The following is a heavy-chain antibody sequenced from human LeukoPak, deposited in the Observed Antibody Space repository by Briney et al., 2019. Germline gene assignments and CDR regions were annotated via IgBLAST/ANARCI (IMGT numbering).Heavy chain of an antibody. CDR3: ASTTSGYSRY. J-gene: IGHJ4*02. V-gene: IGHV3-30-3*01. CDR1: GFTFSSYA. CDR2: ISYDGSNK. D-gene: IGHD3-22*01. Sequence: GGSLRLSCAASGFTFSSYAMHWVRQAPGKGLEWVAVISYDGSNKYYADSVKGRFTISRDNSKNTLYLQMNSLRAEDTAVYYCASTTSGYSRYWGQGTLATVSS.